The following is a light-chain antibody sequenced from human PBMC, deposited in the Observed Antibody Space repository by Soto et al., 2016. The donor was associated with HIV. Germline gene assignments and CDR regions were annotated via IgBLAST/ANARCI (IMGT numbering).Light chain of an antibody. CDR2: KAS. CDR3: QQFGNSPYT. V-gene: IGKV1-5*03. J-gene: IGKJ2*01. CDR1: QSISTW. Sequence: DIQMTQSPSTLSASVGDRVTITCRASQSISTWLAWYQQKPGKAPKLLIYKASSLENEVPSRFSGSGSETDFTLTISSLQPDDFATYYCQQFGNSPYTFGQGTKLEIK.